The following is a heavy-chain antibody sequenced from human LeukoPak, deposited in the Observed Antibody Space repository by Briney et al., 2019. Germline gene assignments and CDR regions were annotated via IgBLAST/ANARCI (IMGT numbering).Heavy chain of an antibody. CDR3: AKVFKSSSWYEAPDDY. Sequence: GGSLRLSCAASGFTFSSYDMHWVRQAPGKGLEWVAFIRYDGSDQYYADSVKGRFTISRDNSKNTLSLHLNSLRAEDTAVYYCAKVFKSSSWYEAPDDYWGQGTLVTVSS. J-gene: IGHJ4*02. V-gene: IGHV3-30*02. CDR2: IRYDGSDQ. D-gene: IGHD6-13*01. CDR1: GFTFSSYD.